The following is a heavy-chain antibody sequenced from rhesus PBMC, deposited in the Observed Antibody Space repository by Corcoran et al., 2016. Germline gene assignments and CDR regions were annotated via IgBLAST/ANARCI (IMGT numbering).Heavy chain of an antibody. D-gene: IGHD6-25*01. CDR1: GGSISGYS. V-gene: IGHV4-81*01. CDR3: ASLRQYYCDY. J-gene: IGHJ4*01. Sequence: QLQLQESGPGLGKPSETLSLTCAVSGGSISGYSWSWIRQPPGKGLEWIGNIDGNIAGTNYNPSLKSRVTISNDTSNTRCFLKLSAVTAADTAVYDCASLRQYYCDYWGQGVLVTVSS. CDR2: IDGNIAGT.